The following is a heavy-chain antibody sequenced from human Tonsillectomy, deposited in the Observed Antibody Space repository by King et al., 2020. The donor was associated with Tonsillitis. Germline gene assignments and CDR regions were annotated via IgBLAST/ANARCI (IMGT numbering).Heavy chain of an antibody. CDR3: ASSPSCAWPRLFDY. V-gene: IGHV3-21*01. D-gene: IGHD2-2*01. CDR2: ISSSSGYI. J-gene: IGHJ4*02. CDR1: GFTFSSYS. Sequence: VQLVQSGGGLVKRGGSLRLSCAASGFTFSSYSMNWVSQAPGKGPEWVSSISSSSGYIYYADSLKGRFTISRDNAKNSLYLQMNSLRAEDTAVYYCASSPSCAWPRLFDYWGQGTLVTVSS.